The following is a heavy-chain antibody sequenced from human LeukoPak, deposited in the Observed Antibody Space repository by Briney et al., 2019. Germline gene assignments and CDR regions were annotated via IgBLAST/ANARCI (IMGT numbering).Heavy chain of an antibody. D-gene: IGHD6-6*01. V-gene: IGHV3-9*01. J-gene: IGHJ4*02. CDR3: AKDREYSSSSSFDY. CDR1: GFTLDDYA. Sequence: GGSLRLSCAASGFTLDDYAMHWVRHAPGKGLEWVSGISWNSGSIGYADSVKGRFNISRDNAKNSLYLQMNSLRAEDTALYYCAKDREYSSSSSFDYWGQGTLVTVSS. CDR2: ISWNSGSI.